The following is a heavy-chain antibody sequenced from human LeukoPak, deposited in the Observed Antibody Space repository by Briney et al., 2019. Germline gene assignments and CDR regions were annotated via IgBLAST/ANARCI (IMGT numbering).Heavy chain of an antibody. D-gene: IGHD6-19*01. CDR3: ARRYGGHSGWAGYHDS. CDR2: ISSSSSYI. Sequence: GGSLRLSCAASGFTFSSYSMNWVRQAPGKGLEWVSSISSSSSYIYYADSVKGRFTISRDNAKNSLYLQMNSLRAEDTAVYYCARRYGGHSGWAGYHDSWGQGTLVTVSS. J-gene: IGHJ4*02. V-gene: IGHV3-21*01. CDR1: GFTFSSYS.